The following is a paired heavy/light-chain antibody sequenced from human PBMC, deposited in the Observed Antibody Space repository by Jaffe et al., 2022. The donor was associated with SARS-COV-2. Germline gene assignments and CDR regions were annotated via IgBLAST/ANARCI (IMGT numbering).Heavy chain of an antibody. CDR3: ARLGPSDFWSGYYTFPVSARALLDYGMDV. CDR2: IWYDGSNK. J-gene: IGHJ6*02. CDR1: GFTFSSYG. Sequence: QVQLVESGGGVVQPGRSLRLSCAASGFTFSSYGMHWVRQAPGKGLEWVAVIWYDGSNKYYADSVKGRFTISRDNSKNTLYLQMNSLRAEDTAVYYCARLGPSDFWSGYYTFPVSARALLDYGMDVWGQGTTVTVSS. V-gene: IGHV3-33*01. D-gene: IGHD3-3*01.
Light chain of an antibody. CDR1: SSNIGSNY. Sequence: QSVLTQPPSASGTPGQRVTISCSGSSSNIGSNYVYWYQQLPGTAPKLLIYRNNQRPSGVPDRFSGSKSGTSASLAISGLRSEDEADYYCAAWDDSLSGQVFGGGTKLTVL. V-gene: IGLV1-47*01. J-gene: IGLJ2*01. CDR2: RNN. CDR3: AAWDDSLSGQV.